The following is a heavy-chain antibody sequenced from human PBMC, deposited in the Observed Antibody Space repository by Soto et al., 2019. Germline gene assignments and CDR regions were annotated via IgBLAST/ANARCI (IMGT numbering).Heavy chain of an antibody. D-gene: IGHD3-10*01. CDR2: ISGSGGST. Sequence: EVQLLESGGGLVQPGGSLRLSCAASGFTFSSYAMSWVRQAPGKGLEWVSAISGSGGSTYYADSVKGRFTISRDNSKNTLYSQTNSLRAEATDVYYCPSRGGSGSYYNYYYIYGMDVWGKGTTVTVSS. CDR3: PSRGGSGSYYNYYYIYGMDV. J-gene: IGHJ6*04. V-gene: IGHV3-23*01. CDR1: GFTFSSYA.